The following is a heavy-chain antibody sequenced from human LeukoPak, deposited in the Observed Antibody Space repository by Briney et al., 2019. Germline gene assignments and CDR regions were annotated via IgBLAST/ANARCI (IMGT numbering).Heavy chain of an antibody. CDR1: GLTVSSSY. CDR3: ARVPSDQSIDY. CDR2: IYSGGST. J-gene: IGHJ4*02. V-gene: IGHV3-66*01. Sequence: GGSLRLSCAASGLTVSSSYMSWVRQTPGKGLEWVSVIYSGGSTYYADSVKGRFTISRDNSKNTLYLQMNSLRAEDTAVYYCARVPSDQSIDYWGQGTLVTVST.